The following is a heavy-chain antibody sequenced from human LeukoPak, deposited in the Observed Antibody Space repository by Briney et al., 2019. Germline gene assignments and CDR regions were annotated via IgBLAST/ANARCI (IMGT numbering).Heavy chain of an antibody. CDR2: IYYSGST. D-gene: IGHD4-17*01. CDR3: ARLEPVTTLGWFDP. J-gene: IGHJ5*02. Sequence: SETLSLTCTVSGGSISSYAWSWIRQPPGKGLEWIGYIYYSGSTNYNPSLKSRVTISVDTSKNQYSLKLSSVTAADTAVYYCARLEPVTTLGWFDPCGQGTLVTVSS. CDR1: GGSISSYA. V-gene: IGHV4-59*08.